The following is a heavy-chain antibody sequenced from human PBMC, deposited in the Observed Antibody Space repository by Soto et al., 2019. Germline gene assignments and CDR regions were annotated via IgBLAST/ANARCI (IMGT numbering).Heavy chain of an antibody. CDR1: GFTFSSYA. V-gene: IGHV3-23*01. J-gene: IGHJ6*02. CDR2: ISGSGGST. Sequence: EVQLLESGGGLVQPGGSLRLSCAASGFTFSSYAMSWVRQAPGKGLEWVSAISGSGGSTYYADSVKGRFTISRDNSKNPLYLQMNSLRAEDTAVYYCAKVALSSSSPYYYYGMDVWGQGTTVTVSS. CDR3: AKVALSSSSPYYYYGMDV. D-gene: IGHD6-6*01.